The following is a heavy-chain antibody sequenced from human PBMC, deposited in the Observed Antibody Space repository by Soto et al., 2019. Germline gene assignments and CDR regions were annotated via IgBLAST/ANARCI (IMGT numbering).Heavy chain of an antibody. J-gene: IGHJ4*02. CDR2: IKSKIDGGTT. Sequence: EVQLVESGGGLVKPGGSLRLSCAASGFTFSNAWMNWVRQAPGKGLEWVGRIKSKIDGGTTDYGAPVKGRFTISRXDXKXTLYLQMNSLNSEDTGVYYCTTGGLDSSSWYLHFDYWGQGSLVTVSS. CDR3: TTGGLDSSSWYLHFDY. D-gene: IGHD6-13*01. V-gene: IGHV3-15*01. CDR1: GFTFSNAW.